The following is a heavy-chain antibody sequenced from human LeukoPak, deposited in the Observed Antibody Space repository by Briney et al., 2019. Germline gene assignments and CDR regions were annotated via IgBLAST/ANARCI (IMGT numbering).Heavy chain of an antibody. D-gene: IGHD5-24*01. V-gene: IGHV6-1*01. CDR3: ARELEVATIYSYFDY. J-gene: IGHJ4*02. CDR2: TYYRAKWYN. CDR1: GDSVSSNSAA. Sequence: SQTLSLTCALSGDSVSSNSAAWNWIRQSPSRGLEWRGRTYYRAKWYNDYAVSVKSRITINPDTSKNQFSPQLNSVTPEDTAVYYCARELEVATIYSYFDYWGQGTLVTVSS.